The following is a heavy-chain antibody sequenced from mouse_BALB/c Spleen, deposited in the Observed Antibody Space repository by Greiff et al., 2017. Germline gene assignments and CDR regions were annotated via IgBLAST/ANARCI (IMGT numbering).Heavy chain of an antibody. CDR2: IYPGNGDT. CDR1: GYTFTSYN. D-gene: IGHD1-1*01. Sequence: QVQLQQPGAELVKPGASVKMSCKASGYTFTSYNMHWVKQTPGQGLEWIGAIYPGNGDTSYNQKFKGKATLTADKSSSTAYMQLSSLTSEDSAAYYCARDYYGSRYAAMDYWGQGTSVTVSS. CDR3: ARDYYGSRYAAMDY. J-gene: IGHJ4*01. V-gene: IGHV1-12*01.